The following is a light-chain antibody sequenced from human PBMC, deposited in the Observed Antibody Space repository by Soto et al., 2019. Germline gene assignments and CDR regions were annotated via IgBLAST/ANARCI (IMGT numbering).Light chain of an antibody. J-gene: IGLJ2*01. Sequence: SYELTQPPSLSVAPGKTATVTCGGTNIGGKSVHWYQQKPGQAPLLVIYYDKDRPSGIPERISGSNSGNTATLTISRVEAGDEADYYCQVWDVDNYPVVFGGGTKVTVL. V-gene: IGLV3-21*04. CDR1: NIGGKS. CDR3: QVWDVDNYPVV. CDR2: YDK.